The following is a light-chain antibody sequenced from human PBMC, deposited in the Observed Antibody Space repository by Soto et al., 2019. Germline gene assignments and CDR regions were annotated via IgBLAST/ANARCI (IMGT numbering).Light chain of an antibody. CDR1: QSVSSY. Sequence: EIVLTQSPGTLSLSPGERATLSCRASQSVSSYLAWYQQKPGQAPRLLIYGASNRATGIPDRFSGSGSGTDFTLTISRLEPEDFAVYYCQQYGSSPPWTFGQGTKVDIK. J-gene: IGKJ1*01. CDR3: QQYGSSPPWT. CDR2: GAS. V-gene: IGKV3-20*01.